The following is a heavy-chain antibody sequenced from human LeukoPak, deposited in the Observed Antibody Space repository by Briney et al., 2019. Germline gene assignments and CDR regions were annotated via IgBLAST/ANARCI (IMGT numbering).Heavy chain of an antibody. Sequence: SETLSLTCTVSGASFDMSNYFWGWIRQPPGGGLELIGSIYYSGSSYYKPSLQTRVTMSVDTSKRQVSLRLSSVAAADTAVYYCVRHSVKWERRSSFDFWGQGTLVTVSS. D-gene: IGHD1-26*01. CDR3: VRHSVKWERRSSFDF. CDR1: GASFDMSNYF. V-gene: IGHV4-39*01. J-gene: IGHJ4*02. CDR2: IYYSGSS.